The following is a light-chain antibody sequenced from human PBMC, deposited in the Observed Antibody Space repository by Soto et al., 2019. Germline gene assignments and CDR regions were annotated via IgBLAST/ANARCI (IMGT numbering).Light chain of an antibody. V-gene: IGLV2-14*01. CDR2: AVS. CDR1: SSDVGANIF. CDR3: TSYTINTSYV. J-gene: IGLJ1*01. Sequence: QSALTQPASVSGSPGQSITISCTGTSSDVGANIFVSWHQQHPGKAPKLMIYAVSSRPSGVSYRFSGSKSGSTASLTISGLQPEDEANYDCTSYTINTSYVFGPGTKLTV.